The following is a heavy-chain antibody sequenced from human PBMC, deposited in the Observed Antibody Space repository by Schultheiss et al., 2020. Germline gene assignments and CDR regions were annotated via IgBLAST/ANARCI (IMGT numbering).Heavy chain of an antibody. J-gene: IGHJ4*02. CDR2: IYYSGRT. Sequence: SQPLSLTCTVSGRSISCTSCYWGWIRQPPGEALEWIGSIYYSGRTYYNPSLKSRVTISVDTSKNQFSLNLSSVTAADTAVYYCARTFLTYTGAWYGLDYWGKGTLV. CDR1: GRSISCTSCY. D-gene: IGHD6-13*01. CDR3: ARTFLTYTGAWYGLDY. V-gene: IGHV4-39*01.